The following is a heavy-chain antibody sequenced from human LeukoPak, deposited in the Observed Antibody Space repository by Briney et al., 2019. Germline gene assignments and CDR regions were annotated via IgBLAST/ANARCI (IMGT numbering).Heavy chain of an antibody. CDR2: IDPDSGAT. D-gene: IGHD3-22*01. J-gene: IGHJ3*02. CDR3: AREYYDSSGIKYAFDI. V-gene: IGHV1-2*02. Sequence: GASVKVSCKASGGTFSSYAISWVRQAPGQGLEWMGCIDPDSGATKYAQKFPGRGTMTRDTSITTAYMELSRLRSDDTAVYYCAREYYDSSGIKYAFDIWGQGTMATVSS. CDR1: GGTFSSYA.